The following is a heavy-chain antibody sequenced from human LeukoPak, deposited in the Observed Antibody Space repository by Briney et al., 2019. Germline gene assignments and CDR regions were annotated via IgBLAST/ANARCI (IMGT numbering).Heavy chain of an antibody. V-gene: IGHV4-34*01. Sequence: PGGSLRLSCAASGFTFSSYAMSWVRQAPGKGLEWIGEINHSGSTNYNPSLKSRVTISVDTSKNQFSLKLSSVTAADTAVYYCARQVAAEGFDYWGQGTLVTVSS. CDR2: INHSGST. D-gene: IGHD6-13*01. J-gene: IGHJ4*02. CDR3: ARQVAAEGFDY. CDR1: GFTFSSYA.